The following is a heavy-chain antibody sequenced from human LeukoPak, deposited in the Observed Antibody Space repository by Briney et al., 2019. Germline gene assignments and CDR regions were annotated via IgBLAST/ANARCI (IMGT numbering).Heavy chain of an antibody. D-gene: IGHD1-26*01. CDR2: MYYSGST. CDR1: GGSISSYY. J-gene: IGHJ4*02. CDR3: ARDSGNYFDY. Sequence: SETLSLTCTVSGGSISSYYWSWIRQPPGKGLEWIGYMYYSGSTNYNPSLKSRVTISVDTSKNQFSLKLSSVTAADTAVYYCARDSGNYFDYWGQGTLVTVSS. V-gene: IGHV4-59*12.